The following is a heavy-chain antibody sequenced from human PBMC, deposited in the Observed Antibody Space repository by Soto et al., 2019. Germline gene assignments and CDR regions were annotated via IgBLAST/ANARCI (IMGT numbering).Heavy chain of an antibody. D-gene: IGHD6-13*01. CDR3: AKDILLYSSRTSGMDV. Sequence: PGGSLRLSCAASGFTFDDYAMHWVRQAPGKGLEWVSGISWNSGSIGYADSVKGRFTISRDNAKNSLYLQMNSLRAEDTALYYCAKDILLYSSRTSGMDVWGQGTTVTVSS. V-gene: IGHV3-9*01. J-gene: IGHJ6*02. CDR1: GFTFDDYA. CDR2: ISWNSGSI.